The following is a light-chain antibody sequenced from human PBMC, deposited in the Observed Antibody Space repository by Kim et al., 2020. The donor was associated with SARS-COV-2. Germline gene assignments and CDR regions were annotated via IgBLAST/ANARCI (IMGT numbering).Light chain of an antibody. CDR2: AAS. CDR1: QGISNY. J-gene: IGKJ4*01. Sequence: DIQMTQSPSSLSASVGDRVTITCRASQGISNYLAWYQQKPGKVPKLLIYAASALQSGAPSRFSGSGSGTDFTLTINSLQPEDVATYYCQKHNSAPLTFGGGTKVDIK. V-gene: IGKV1-27*01. CDR3: QKHNSAPLT.